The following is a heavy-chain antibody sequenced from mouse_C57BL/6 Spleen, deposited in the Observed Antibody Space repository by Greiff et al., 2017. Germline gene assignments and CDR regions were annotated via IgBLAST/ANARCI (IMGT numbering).Heavy chain of an antibody. CDR3: ARGDYDGDYFDY. J-gene: IGHJ2*01. Sequence: VQLQQSGPELVKPGASVKMSCKASGYTFTDYNMHWVKQSHGKSLEWIGYINPNNGGTSYNQKFKGKATLTVNKSSSTAYMELRSLTSEDSAVYYCARGDYDGDYFDYWGQGTTLTVSS. V-gene: IGHV1-22*01. CDR2: INPNNGGT. D-gene: IGHD2-4*01. CDR1: GYTFTDYN.